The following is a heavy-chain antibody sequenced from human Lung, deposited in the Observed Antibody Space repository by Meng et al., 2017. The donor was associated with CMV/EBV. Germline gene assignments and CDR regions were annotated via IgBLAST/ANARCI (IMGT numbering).Heavy chain of an antibody. V-gene: IGHV3-23*03. Sequence: GEXXKISCAASGFTFSSYAMSWVRQAPGKGLEWVSVIYSGGSSTYYADSVKGRFTISRDNSKNTLYLQMNSLRAEDTAVYYCAKDRDCSSTSCSIRFAYWGQGTLVTVSS. J-gene: IGHJ4*02. CDR2: IYSGGSST. D-gene: IGHD2-2*01. CDR1: GFTFSSYA. CDR3: AKDRDCSSTSCSIRFAY.